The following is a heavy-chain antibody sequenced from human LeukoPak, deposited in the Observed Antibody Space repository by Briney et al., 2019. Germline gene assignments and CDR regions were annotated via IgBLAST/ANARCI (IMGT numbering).Heavy chain of an antibody. J-gene: IGHJ4*02. D-gene: IGHD2-15*01. V-gene: IGHV1-46*01. CDR1: GGTFSSYA. CDR3: ASCSGGSCPSQFDY. CDR2: INPSGGST. Sequence: ASVKVSCKASGGTFSSYAISWVRQAPGQGLEWMGIINPSGGSTSYAQKFQGRVTMTRDTSTSTVYMELSSLRSEDTAVYYCASCSGGSCPSQFDYWGQGTLVTVSS.